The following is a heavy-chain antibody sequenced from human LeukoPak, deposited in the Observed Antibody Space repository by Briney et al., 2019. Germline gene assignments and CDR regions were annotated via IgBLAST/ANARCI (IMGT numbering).Heavy chain of an antibody. D-gene: IGHD1-26*01. V-gene: IGHV3-66*01. CDR3: ARRSGEGYFDC. CDR1: GFTFSSNY. J-gene: IGHJ4*02. CDR2: IYSGGDT. Sequence: GGSLRLSCAASGFTFSSNYMTWVRQAPGKGLEWLSVIYSGGDTYYSDSVKGRFTISRDNSKKTLYLQVNSLRAEDTAVYYCARRSGEGYFDCWGQGTLVTVSS.